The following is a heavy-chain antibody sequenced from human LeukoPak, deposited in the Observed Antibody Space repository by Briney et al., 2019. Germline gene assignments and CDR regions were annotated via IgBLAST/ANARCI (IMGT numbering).Heavy chain of an antibody. D-gene: IGHD4-17*01. J-gene: IGHJ4*02. CDR3: ARGRTVTYDY. Sequence: SETLSLTCTVSGYSISSGYYWGWIRQPPGKGLEWIGSIYHSGSTYYNPSLKSRVTISVDTSKNQFSLKLSSVTAADTAVYYCARGRTVTYDYWGQGTLVTVSS. CDR2: IYHSGST. V-gene: IGHV4-38-2*02. CDR1: GYSISSGYY.